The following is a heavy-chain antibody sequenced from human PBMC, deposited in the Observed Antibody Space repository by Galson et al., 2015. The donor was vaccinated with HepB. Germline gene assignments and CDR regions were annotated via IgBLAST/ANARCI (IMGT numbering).Heavy chain of an antibody. V-gene: IGHV4-30-2*01. Sequence: TLSLTCAVSGDSITSGGYSWSWIRQPPGKGLEWIGYIYHSGITYYNSSLKSRVTISLDRSQNQFSLKLDSVTASDTAMYYCARPIAVAGTRGAFDIWGQGTMVTVSS. CDR1: GDSITSGGYS. CDR3: ARPIAVAGTRGAFDI. CDR2: IYHSGIT. D-gene: IGHD6-19*01. J-gene: IGHJ3*02.